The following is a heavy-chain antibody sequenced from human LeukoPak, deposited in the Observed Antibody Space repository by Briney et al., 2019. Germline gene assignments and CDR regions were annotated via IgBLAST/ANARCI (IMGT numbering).Heavy chain of an antibody. CDR3: AKGRPLADIVVVPAAIYSYYYGMDV. Sequence: ASVKVSCKASGYTFTSYAMHWVRQAPGQRLEWMGWINAGNGNTKYSQKFQGRVTITRDTSASTAYMELSSLRSEDTAVYYCAKGRPLADIVVVPAAIYSYYYGMDVWGQGTTVTVSS. CDR1: GYTFTSYA. V-gene: IGHV1-3*01. J-gene: IGHJ6*02. D-gene: IGHD2-2*02. CDR2: INAGNGNT.